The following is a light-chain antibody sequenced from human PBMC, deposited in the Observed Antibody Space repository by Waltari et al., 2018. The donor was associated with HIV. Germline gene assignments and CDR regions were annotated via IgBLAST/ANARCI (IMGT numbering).Light chain of an antibody. V-gene: IGLV1-47*01. CDR1: TINLDTQC. CDR2: RNY. CDR3: EAWDSTLKETL. Sequence: QTVLTQPPPASGTPGQPVTIPSSGTTINLDTQCVYCYQQLPGTAPKLLIYRNYKRPSGVPERFSVSKSGASASLVISGLRSEDEADYYCEAWDSTLKETLFGGGTKLTVL. J-gene: IGLJ3*02.